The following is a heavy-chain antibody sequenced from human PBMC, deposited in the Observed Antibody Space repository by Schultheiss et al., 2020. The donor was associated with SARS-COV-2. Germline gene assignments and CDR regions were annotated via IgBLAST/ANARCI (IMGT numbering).Heavy chain of an antibody. CDR2: IYPGDSDT. CDR1: GYSFTSYW. D-gene: IGHD3-22*01. Sequence: GGSLRLSCKGSGYSFTSYWIGWVRQMPGKGLEWMGIIYPGDSDTRYSPSFQGQVTISADKSISTAYLQWSSLKASDTAMYYCARGRVYYYDRSGYALDYWGQGTLGTVSS. CDR3: ARGRVYYYDRSGYALDY. V-gene: IGHV5-51*01. J-gene: IGHJ4*02.